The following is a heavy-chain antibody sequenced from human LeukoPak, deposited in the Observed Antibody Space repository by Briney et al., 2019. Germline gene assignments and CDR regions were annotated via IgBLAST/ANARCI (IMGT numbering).Heavy chain of an antibody. CDR3: AKEYREVGWTRGFDY. Sequence: PGGSLRLSCAASGFTFDDYAMHWVRQAPGKGLEWVSVISWNSGRIDYADSVRGRFTISRDNAKNSLYLQMNSLRDEDVALYYCAKEYREVGWTRGFDYWGQGTLVTVSS. V-gene: IGHV3-9*03. CDR2: ISWNSGRI. CDR1: GFTFDDYA. J-gene: IGHJ4*02. D-gene: IGHD1-26*01.